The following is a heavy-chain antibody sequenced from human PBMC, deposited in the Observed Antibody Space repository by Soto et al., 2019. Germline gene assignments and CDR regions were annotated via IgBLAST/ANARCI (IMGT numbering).Heavy chain of an antibody. CDR1: GGSFSGYY. CDR2: VHDSWGS. Sequence: SETLSLTCAVFGGSFSGYYWNWIRQPPGKGLEWIGYVHDSWGSHYNPSLKSRVAISLDTSKSQFSLKLTSVTATDTAVYYCARFRIAVTADYFDYWGQGTLVTVSS. J-gene: IGHJ4*02. D-gene: IGHD6-19*01. CDR3: ARFRIAVTADYFDY. V-gene: IGHV4-59*08.